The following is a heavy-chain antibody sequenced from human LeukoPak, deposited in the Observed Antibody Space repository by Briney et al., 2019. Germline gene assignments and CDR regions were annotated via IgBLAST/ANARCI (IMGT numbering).Heavy chain of an antibody. J-gene: IGHJ4*02. CDR2: IYYSGST. CDR3: ARSALLYSSSWSSYYFDY. D-gene: IGHD6-13*01. Sequence: SETLSLTCTVSGGSISSSSYYWGWIRQPPGKGLEWIGSIYYSGSTYYNPSLKGRVTISVDTSKNQFSLKLSSVTAADTAVYYCARSALLYSSSWSSYYFDYWGQGTLVTVSS. V-gene: IGHV4-39*01. CDR1: GGSISSSSYY.